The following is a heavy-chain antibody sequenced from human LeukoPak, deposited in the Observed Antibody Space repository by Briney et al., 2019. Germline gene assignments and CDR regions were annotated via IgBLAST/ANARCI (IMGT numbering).Heavy chain of an antibody. J-gene: IGHJ6*02. Sequence: ASVKVSCKTSGYTFTGYFIHWVRQAPGQGLEWMGWINPNSGGTNYAQKFQDRITMTGDTSISTAYMELSRLRSDDTAVYYCAKTYYYTMDVWARGPRSPSP. V-gene: IGHV1-2*02. CDR1: GYTFTGYF. CDR2: INPNSGGT. CDR3: AKTYYYTMDV.